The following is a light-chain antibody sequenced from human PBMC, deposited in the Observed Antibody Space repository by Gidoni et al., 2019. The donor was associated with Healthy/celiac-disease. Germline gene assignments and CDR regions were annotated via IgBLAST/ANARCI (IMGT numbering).Light chain of an antibody. Sequence: DIQMTQSPSTLSASVGDRVTITCRASQSISIWLAWYQQKPGKDPKLLIYKASSLESGVLSRFSGSGSGTEFTLTISSLQHDDFATYYCQQYNSYPFTFGPGTKVEIK. CDR3: QQYNSYPFT. J-gene: IGKJ3*01. CDR2: KAS. CDR1: QSISIW. V-gene: IGKV1-5*03.